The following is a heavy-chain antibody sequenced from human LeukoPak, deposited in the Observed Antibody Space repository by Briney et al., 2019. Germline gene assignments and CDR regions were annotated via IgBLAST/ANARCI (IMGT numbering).Heavy chain of an antibody. V-gene: IGHV1-46*01. CDR1: GYTFTTYY. D-gene: IGHD4-17*01. J-gene: IGHJ4*02. CDR2: INPSGGST. Sequence: ASVKVSCKASGYTFTTYYMHCVRQAPGQGLEWMGIINPSGGSTSYAQKFQGRVTMTRDMSTSTVYMQLSSLRSEDTAVYYCARDHQYGDYDGTFDYWGQGTLVTVSS. CDR3: ARDHQYGDYDGTFDY.